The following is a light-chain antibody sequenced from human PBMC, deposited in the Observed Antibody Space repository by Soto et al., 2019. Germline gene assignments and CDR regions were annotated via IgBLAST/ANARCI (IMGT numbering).Light chain of an antibody. CDR3: AAWDDSLNVV. Sequence: QSVLTQPPSASGTPGQRVTISCSGSSSNIGSNTVNWYQQLPGTAPKLLIYSNNQRTSGVPDRFSGSKSGTSAALAISGHQSEDEADYYCAAWDDSLNVVFGGGTKLTVL. CDR1: SSNIGSNT. CDR2: SNN. J-gene: IGLJ2*01. V-gene: IGLV1-44*01.